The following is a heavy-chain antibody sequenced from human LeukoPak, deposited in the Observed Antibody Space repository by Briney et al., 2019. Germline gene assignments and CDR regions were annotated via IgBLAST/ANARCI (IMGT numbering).Heavy chain of an antibody. CDR1: GFTFSSYA. J-gene: IGHJ4*02. CDR2: ISGSGGST. CDR3: AKDQSVVITSVGDY. V-gene: IGHV3-23*01. Sequence: GGSLRLSCAASGFTFSSYAMSWARQAPGKGLGWVSTISGSGGSTYYAESVKGRSTISRDNSKNPLYLQMDSLRGEDTAVYYGAKDQSVVITSVGDYWGQGTLVTVSS. D-gene: IGHD3-22*01.